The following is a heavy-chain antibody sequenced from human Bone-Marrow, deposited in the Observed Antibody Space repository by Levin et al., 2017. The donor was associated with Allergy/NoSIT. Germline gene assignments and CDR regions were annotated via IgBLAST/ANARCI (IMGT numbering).Heavy chain of an antibody. D-gene: IGHD6-19*01. CDR3: ARGWKRKYSSGHDAFDI. CDR1: GGSIRSYY. V-gene: IGHV4-59*01. Sequence: SQTLSLTCTVSGGSIRSYYWSWIRQPPGKGLEWIGYIYYSGSTNYNPSLKSRVTISVDTSKNQFSLKLSSVTAADTAVYYCARGWKRKYSSGHDAFDIWGQGTMVTVSS. J-gene: IGHJ3*02. CDR2: IYYSGST.